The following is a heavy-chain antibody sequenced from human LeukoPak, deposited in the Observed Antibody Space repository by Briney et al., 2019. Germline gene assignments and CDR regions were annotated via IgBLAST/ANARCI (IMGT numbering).Heavy chain of an antibody. J-gene: IGHJ1*01. CDR2: TYYRSKWCN. V-gene: IGHV6-1*01. CDR3: ARGSGSYSYKYFQH. Sequence: SQTLSLTCVISGDSVSSNSAAWNWIRQSPSRGLEWLGRTYYRSKWCNDYAVSVKSRITINPDTSKNQFSLQLNSVTPEDTAVYYCARGSGSYSYKYFQHWGQGTLVTVSS. D-gene: IGHD3-10*01. CDR1: GDSVSSNSAA.